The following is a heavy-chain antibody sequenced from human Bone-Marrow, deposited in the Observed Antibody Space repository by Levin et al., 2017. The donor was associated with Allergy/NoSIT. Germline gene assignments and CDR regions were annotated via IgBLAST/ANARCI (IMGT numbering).Heavy chain of an antibody. CDR1: GYSFSDYW. Sequence: GESLKISCRGSGYSFSDYWVAWVRQMPGKGLEWMGIIYPGYPDVRYSPSFEGQVTISVDKSINTAYLQWTSLKASNSAIYYWSRHDIDYYCLDYWGQGTLVTVSS. CDR3: SRHDIDYYCLDY. J-gene: IGHJ4*02. CDR2: IYPGYPDV. V-gene: IGHV5-51*01. D-gene: IGHD1-26*01.